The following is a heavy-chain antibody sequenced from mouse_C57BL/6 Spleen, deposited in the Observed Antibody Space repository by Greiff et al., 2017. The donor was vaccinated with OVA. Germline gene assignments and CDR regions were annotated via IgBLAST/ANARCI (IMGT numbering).Heavy chain of an antibody. CDR3: ARPSYLDY. V-gene: IGHV1-82*01. J-gene: IGHJ2*01. CDR2: IYPGDGDT. Sequence: VQLQQSGPELVKPGASVKISCKASGYAFSSSWMNWVKQRPGKGLEWIGRIYPGDGDTNYNGKFKGKATLTADKSSSTAYMQLSSLTSEDTAVYFCARPSYLDYWGQGTTLTVSS. CDR1: GYAFSSSW.